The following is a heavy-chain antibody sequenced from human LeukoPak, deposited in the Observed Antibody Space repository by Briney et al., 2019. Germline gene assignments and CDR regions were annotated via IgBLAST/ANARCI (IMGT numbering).Heavy chain of an antibody. J-gene: IGHJ4*02. CDR2: INPNSGGT. CDR1: GYTFTGYY. CDR3: ARGPEGFHYYDSSGYPYDY. Sequence: SVKVSCKASGYTFTGYYMHWVRQAPGQGLEWMGWINPNSGGTNYAQKFQGRVTMTRDTSISTAYMELSRLRSDDTAVYYCARGPEGFHYYDSSGYPYDYWGQGTLVTVSS. D-gene: IGHD3-22*01. V-gene: IGHV1-2*02.